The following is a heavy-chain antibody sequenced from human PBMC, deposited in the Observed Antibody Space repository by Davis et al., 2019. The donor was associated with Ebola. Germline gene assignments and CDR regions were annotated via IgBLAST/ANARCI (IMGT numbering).Heavy chain of an antibody. J-gene: IGHJ4*02. V-gene: IGHV5-51*01. CDR3: TSQGHRGSYLIHDY. D-gene: IGHD5-18*01. Sequence: PGGSLRLSCKASGYSFITHWIGWVRQLPGKGLEWMTHLHPGTSDIRYSPSFQGPVTTTGDNSISTAYLQWSSLKASDTAMYYCTSQGHRGSYLIHDYWGQGTQVIVSS. CDR2: LHPGTSDI. CDR1: GYSFITHW.